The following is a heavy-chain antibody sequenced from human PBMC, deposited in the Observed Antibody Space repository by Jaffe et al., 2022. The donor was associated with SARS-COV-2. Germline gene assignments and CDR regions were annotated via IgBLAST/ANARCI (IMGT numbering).Heavy chain of an antibody. CDR3: ARLCRGYSGYDYLPTLGY. Sequence: QLQLQESGPGLVKPSETLSLTCTVSGGSISSSSYYWGWIRQPPGKGLEWIGSIYYSGSTYYNPSLKSRVTISVDTSKNQFSLKLSSVTAADTAVYYCARLCRGYSGYDYLPTLGYWGQGTLVTVSS. D-gene: IGHD5-12*01. J-gene: IGHJ4*02. CDR1: GGSISSSSYY. CDR2: IYYSGST. V-gene: IGHV4-39*01.